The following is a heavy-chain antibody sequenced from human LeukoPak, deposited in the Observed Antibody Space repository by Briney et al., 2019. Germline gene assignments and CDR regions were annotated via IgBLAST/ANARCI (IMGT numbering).Heavy chain of an antibody. CDR3: AKQSAGSATWYSLHYDF. J-gene: IGHJ4*02. Sequence: GGSLRLSCAASGSTFSSYAMTWVRQAPGRGLEWVSSVDGGGGGTYYADSVKGRFTISRDNSKDTLYLQMNGLRAEDTAVYFCAKQSAGSATWYSLHYDFWGQGTLVTVSS. CDR1: GSTFSSYA. CDR2: VDGGGGGT. D-gene: IGHD6-13*01. V-gene: IGHV3-23*01.